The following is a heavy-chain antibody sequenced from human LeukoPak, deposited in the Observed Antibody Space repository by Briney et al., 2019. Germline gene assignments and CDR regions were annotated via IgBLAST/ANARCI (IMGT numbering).Heavy chain of an antibody. CDR2: INPNSGGT. Sequence: ASVKVSRKASGYTFTGYYMHWVRQAPGQGLEWMGRINPNSGGTNYAQKFQGRVTMTRDTSISTAYMELSRLRSDDTAVYYCARARLRYSWNALNTLNWFDPWGQGTLVTVSS. CDR1: GYTFTGYY. V-gene: IGHV1-2*06. J-gene: IGHJ5*02. CDR3: ARARLRYSWNALNTLNWFDP. D-gene: IGHD1-1*01.